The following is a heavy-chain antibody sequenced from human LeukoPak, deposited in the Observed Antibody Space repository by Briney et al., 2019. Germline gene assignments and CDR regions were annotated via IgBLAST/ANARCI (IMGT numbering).Heavy chain of an antibody. CDR1: GGSISSGSYY. J-gene: IGHJ4*02. V-gene: IGHV4-61*02. D-gene: IGHD3-22*01. CDR2: IYTSGST. Sequence: PSETLSLTCTVSGGSISSGSYYWSWIRQPAGKGLEWIGRIYTSGSTNYNPSLKSRVTISVDKSKNQFSLKLSSVTAADTAVYYCARDYYDSGDYRGSTSYSFFDYWGQGTLVTASS. CDR3: ARDYYDSGDYRGSTSYSFFDY.